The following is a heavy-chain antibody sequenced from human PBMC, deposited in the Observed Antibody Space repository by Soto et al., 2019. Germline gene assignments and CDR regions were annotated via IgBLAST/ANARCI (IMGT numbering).Heavy chain of an antibody. CDR3: TTQCLSYFDY. J-gene: IGHJ4*02. Sequence: EVQLVESGGGLVKPGGSLRLSCAASGFTFSNAWMNWVRQAPGKGLEWVGRIKSETDGGATDYAAPVKGRFTISRDDSKITRYLDMNSLNPADTAMYYCTTQCLSYFDYWGQGTLVTVAS. CDR2: IKSETDGGAT. V-gene: IGHV3-15*07. CDR1: GFTFSNAW.